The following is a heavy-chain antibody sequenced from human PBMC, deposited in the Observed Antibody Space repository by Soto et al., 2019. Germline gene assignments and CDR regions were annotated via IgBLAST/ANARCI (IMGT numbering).Heavy chain of an antibody. CDR3: ARAHAPTLPFDY. D-gene: IGHD2-2*01. J-gene: IGHJ4*01. CDR2: IFHSGNA. V-gene: IGHV4-59*01. CDR1: GGSIRNVY. Sequence: SETLSLTCTVSGGSIRNVYWSWIRQPPGKGLEWIGFIFHSGNAKYNPSLKSRVAISVDTSKNQFSLSLDSVTAADTAVYFCARAHAPTLPFDYWGQGTLVTVS.